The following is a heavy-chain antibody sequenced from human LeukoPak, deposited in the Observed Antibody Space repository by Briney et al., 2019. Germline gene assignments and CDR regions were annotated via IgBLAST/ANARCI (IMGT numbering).Heavy chain of an antibody. V-gene: IGHV3-23*01. J-gene: IGHJ4*02. CDR1: GFTFSSYA. D-gene: IGHD6-19*01. CDR2: ISGSGGST. CDR3: ATSSSEYSSGWNDDY. Sequence: GGSLRLSCAASGFTFSSYAMSWVRQAPGKGLEWVSAISGSGGSTYYADSVKGRFTISRDNSKNTLYLQMNSLRAEDTAVYYCATSSSEYSSGWNDDYWGQGTLVTVSS.